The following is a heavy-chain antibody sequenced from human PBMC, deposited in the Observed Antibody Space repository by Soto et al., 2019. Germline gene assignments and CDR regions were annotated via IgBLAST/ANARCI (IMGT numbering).Heavy chain of an antibody. J-gene: IGHJ6*02. D-gene: IGHD5-18*01. CDR2: IYSGGST. Sequence: GGSLRLSCAASGFTVSSNYMSWVRQAPGKGLEWVSVIYSGGSTYYADSVKGRFTISRDNSKNTLYLQMNSLRAEDTAVYYCARSLGLPSPMDVWGQGTTVTVSS. CDR1: GFTVSSNY. V-gene: IGHV3-53*01. CDR3: ARSLGLPSPMDV.